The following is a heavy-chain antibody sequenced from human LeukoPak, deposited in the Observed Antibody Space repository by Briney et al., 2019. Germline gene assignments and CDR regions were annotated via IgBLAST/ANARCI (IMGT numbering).Heavy chain of an antibody. CDR2: IYYSGST. D-gene: IGHD3-10*01. Sequence: SQTLSLTCTVSGGSISSGGYYWSWIRQHPGKGLEWIGYIYYSGSTDYNPSLKSRVTISLDTSKFQFSLRLNSVTAADTAVYYCARADPNASGYFYRFNWFDPWGQGTLVTVSS. J-gene: IGHJ5*02. V-gene: IGHV4-31*03. CDR3: ARADPNASGYFYRFNWFDP. CDR1: GGSISSGGYY.